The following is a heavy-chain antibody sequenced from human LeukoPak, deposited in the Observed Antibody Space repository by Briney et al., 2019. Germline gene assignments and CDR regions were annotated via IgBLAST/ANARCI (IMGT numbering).Heavy chain of an antibody. D-gene: IGHD6-13*01. Sequence: GGSPRLSCAVSGLTFSNFKMNWVRQAPGKGLEWVAFIRYDGSNKYYADSVKGRFTISRDNSKNTMYLQMISLRAEDTAVYFCAKSPIAAPRYNFMDVWGKGTMVIVSS. V-gene: IGHV3-30*02. CDR2: IRYDGSNK. CDR3: AKSPIAAPRYNFMDV. CDR1: GLTFSNFK. J-gene: IGHJ6*03.